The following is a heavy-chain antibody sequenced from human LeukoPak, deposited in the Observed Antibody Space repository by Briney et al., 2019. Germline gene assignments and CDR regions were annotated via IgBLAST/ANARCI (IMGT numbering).Heavy chain of an antibody. Sequence: SVKVSCKASGGTFSSYAISWVRQAPGQGLEWMGGIIPIFGTANYAQKFQGRVTVTADESTSTAYMELSSLRSEDTAVYYCARGDYYDSSGYYSNWGQGTLVTVSS. J-gene: IGHJ4*02. V-gene: IGHV1-69*13. CDR2: IIPIFGTA. D-gene: IGHD3-22*01. CDR3: ARGDYYDSSGYYSN. CDR1: GGTFSSYA.